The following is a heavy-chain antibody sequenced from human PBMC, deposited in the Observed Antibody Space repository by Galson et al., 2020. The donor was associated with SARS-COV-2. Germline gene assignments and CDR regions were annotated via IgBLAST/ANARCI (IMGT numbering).Heavy chain of an antibody. J-gene: IGHJ4*02. CDR1: GFTFDDYA. CDR3: AKDTYYYDSSGYAY. Sequence: SLKISCAASGFTFDDYAMHWVRQAPGKGLEWVSGISWNSGSIGYADSVKGRFTISRDNAKNSLYLQMNSLRAEDTALYYCAKDTYYYDSSGYAYWGQGTLVTVSS. D-gene: IGHD3-22*01. V-gene: IGHV3-9*01. CDR2: ISWNSGSI.